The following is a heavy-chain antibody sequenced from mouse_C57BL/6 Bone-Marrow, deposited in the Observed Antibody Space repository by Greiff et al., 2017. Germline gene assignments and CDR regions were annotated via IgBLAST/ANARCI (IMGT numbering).Heavy chain of an antibody. CDR1: GYSITSGYY. CDR2: ISYDGSN. Sequence: EVKLQESGPGLVKPSQSLSLTCSVTGYSITSGYYWNWIRQFPGNKLEWMGYISYDGSNNYNPSLKNRISITRDTSKNQFFLKLNSVTTEDTATYYCARAAQGGSYWGQGTLVTVSA. J-gene: IGHJ3*01. CDR3: ARAAQGGSY. D-gene: IGHD3-2*02. V-gene: IGHV3-6*01.